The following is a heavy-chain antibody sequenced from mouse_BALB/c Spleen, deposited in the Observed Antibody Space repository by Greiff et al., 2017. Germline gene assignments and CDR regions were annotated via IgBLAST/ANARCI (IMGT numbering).Heavy chain of an antibody. CDR3: ARYLFITTATPFAY. V-gene: IGHV5-9-4*01. CDR2: ISSGGSYT. D-gene: IGHD1-2*01. J-gene: IGHJ3*01. CDR1: GFTFSSYA. Sequence: EVMLVESGGGLVKPGGSLKLSCAASGFTFSSYAMSWVRQSPEKRLEWVAEISSGGSYTYYPDTVTGRFTISRDNAKNTLYLEMSSLRSEDTALYYCARYLFITTATPFAYWGQGTLVTVSA.